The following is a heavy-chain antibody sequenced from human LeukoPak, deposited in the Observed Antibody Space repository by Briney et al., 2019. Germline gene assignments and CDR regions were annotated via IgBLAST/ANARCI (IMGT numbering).Heavy chain of an antibody. Sequence: PGGSLRLSCAASGFTFSSYAMSWVRQAPGKGLEWDSAISGSGGSTYYADSVKGRFTISRDNSKNTLYLQMNSLRAEDTAVYYCATSIAARRKPFDYWGQGTLVTVSS. CDR2: ISGSGGST. D-gene: IGHD6-6*01. CDR3: ATSIAARRKPFDY. CDR1: GFTFSSYA. J-gene: IGHJ4*02. V-gene: IGHV3-23*01.